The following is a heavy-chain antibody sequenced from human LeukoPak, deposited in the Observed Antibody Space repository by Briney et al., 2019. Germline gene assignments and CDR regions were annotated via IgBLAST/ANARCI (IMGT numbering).Heavy chain of an antibody. CDR2: IYYSGIT. Sequence: SETLSLTCTVSGGSISTYYWSWIRQSPGRGLEWIGYIYYSGITKYNPSLKSRVTISVDTSTNQFSLRLSSVTAADTAVYYCATYDQKLAFDNWGQGTLVTVSS. CDR3: ATYDQKLAFDN. D-gene: IGHD6-13*01. V-gene: IGHV4-59*01. J-gene: IGHJ4*02. CDR1: GGSISTYY.